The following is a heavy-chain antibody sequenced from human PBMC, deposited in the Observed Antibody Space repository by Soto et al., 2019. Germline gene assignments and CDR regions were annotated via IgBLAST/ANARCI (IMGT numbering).Heavy chain of an antibody. CDR1: GFTFSSYW. Sequence: EVQLVESGGGLVQPGGSLRLSCAASGFTFSSYWMSWVRQAPGKGLEWVANIKQDGSEKYYVDSVKGRFTISRDNAKNSLYLQMNSLRAEDTAVYYCAREGIAAAGCFGYWGQGTLVTVSS. CDR3: AREGIAAAGCFGY. CDR2: IKQDGSEK. J-gene: IGHJ4*02. V-gene: IGHV3-7*01. D-gene: IGHD6-13*01.